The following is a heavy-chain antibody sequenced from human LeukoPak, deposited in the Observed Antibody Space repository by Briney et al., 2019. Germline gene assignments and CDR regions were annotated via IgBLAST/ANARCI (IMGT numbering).Heavy chain of an antibody. J-gene: IGHJ4*02. V-gene: IGHV1-46*01. D-gene: IGHD3-22*01. Sequence: ASVKVSCKASGYTFTSYYMRWVRQAPGQGLEWMGIINPSGGSTSYAQKFQGRVTMTRDTSTSTVYMELSSLRSEDTAVYYCARARLPYYYDSSNPGTFDYWGQGTLVTVSS. CDR3: ARARLPYYYDSSNPGTFDY. CDR2: INPSGGST. CDR1: GYTFTSYY.